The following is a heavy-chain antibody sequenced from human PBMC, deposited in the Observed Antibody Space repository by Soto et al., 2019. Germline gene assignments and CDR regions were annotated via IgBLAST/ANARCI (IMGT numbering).Heavy chain of an antibody. V-gene: IGHV1-69*01. D-gene: IGHD3-10*01. Sequence: QVQLVQSGAEVKKPGSSVKVSCKTSGVSFNNNGIGWVRQAPGHGLEWMGGVSPPFRTSNYARKFQVRISNTADASTGTVNMELSSLTSEDTAQYYCARVLYYGSGSYSPYGMDVWGQGTTVTVSS. J-gene: IGHJ6*02. CDR2: VSPPFRTS. CDR3: ARVLYYGSGSYSPYGMDV. CDR1: GVSFNNNG.